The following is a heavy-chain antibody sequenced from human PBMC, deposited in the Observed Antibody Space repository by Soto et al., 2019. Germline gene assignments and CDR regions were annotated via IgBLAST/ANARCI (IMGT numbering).Heavy chain of an antibody. J-gene: IGHJ5*02. CDR3: ARPYYVFWSGKPPGGFDP. CDR1: GYTFTSYG. CDR2: ISTYNGKT. V-gene: IGHV1-18*04. Sequence: QVQLVQSGAEVKKPGASVKVSCKASGYTFTSYGISWVRQAPEQGLEGMGWISTYNGKTNYAQKLQGRVTMTAETSTNTAYMELRSLRSDDTAVYYCARPYYVFWSGKPPGGFDPWGQGTLVTGSS. D-gene: IGHD3-3*01.